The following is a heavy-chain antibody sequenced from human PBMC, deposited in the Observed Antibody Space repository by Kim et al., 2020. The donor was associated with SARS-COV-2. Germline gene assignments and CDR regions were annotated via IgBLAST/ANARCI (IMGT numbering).Heavy chain of an antibody. J-gene: IGHJ6*02. V-gene: IGHV3-33*06. CDR3: AKDSPIPSYGMDV. CDR1: GFTFSSYG. D-gene: IGHD2-21*01. CDR2: IWYDGSNK. Sequence: GGSLRLSCAASGFTFSSYGMHWVRQAPGKGLEWVAVIWYDGSNKYYADSVKGRFTISRDNSKNTLYLQMNSLRAEDTAVYYCAKDSPIPSYGMDVWGQGTTVTVSS.